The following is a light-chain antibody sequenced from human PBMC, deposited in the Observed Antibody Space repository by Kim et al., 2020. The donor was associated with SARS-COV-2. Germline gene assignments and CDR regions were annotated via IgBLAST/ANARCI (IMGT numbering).Light chain of an antibody. Sequence: QSALTQPASVSGSPGQSITISCTGTSSDVGSYNLVSWYQQHPGKAPKLMIYEVSKRPSGVSNRFSGSKSGNTASLTISVLQAEDEADYYCYSYAGSSTYVFGTGTKVTVL. CDR3: YSYAGSSTYV. J-gene: IGLJ1*01. CDR1: SSDVGSYNL. CDR2: EVS. V-gene: IGLV2-23*02.